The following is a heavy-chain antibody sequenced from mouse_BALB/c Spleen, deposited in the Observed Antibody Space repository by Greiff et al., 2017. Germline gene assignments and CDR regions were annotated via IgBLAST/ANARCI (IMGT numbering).Heavy chain of an antibody. CDR2: ISRGSSTI. CDR3: ARSKFAYAMDY. CDR1: GFTFSSFG. V-gene: IGHV5-17*02. J-gene: IGHJ4*01. Sequence: EVQVVESGGGLVQPGGSRKLSCAASGFTFSSFGMHWVRQAPEKGLEWVAYISRGSSTIYYADTVKGRFTISRDHPKNTLFLQMTSLRSEDTAMYYCARSKFAYAMDYWGQGTSVTVSS.